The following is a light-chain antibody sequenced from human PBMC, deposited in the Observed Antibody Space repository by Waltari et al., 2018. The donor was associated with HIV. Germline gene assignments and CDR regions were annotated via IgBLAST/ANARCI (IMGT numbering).Light chain of an antibody. CDR1: HTVFYSSNKKNF. Sequence: IVMTQSPDSLALPLGQRATFTCTSSHTVFYSSNKKNFLSWYQQKPGQPPKLLISWATTRDSGVPDRFSGSGSGTDFTLTVSSLQAEDVAFYYCQQYYSTPYTFGRGTKV. CDR3: QQYYSTPYT. V-gene: IGKV4-1*01. J-gene: IGKJ2*01. CDR2: WAT.